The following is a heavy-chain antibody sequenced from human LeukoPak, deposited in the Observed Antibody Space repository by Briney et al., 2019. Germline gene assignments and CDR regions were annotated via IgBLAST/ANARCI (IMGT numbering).Heavy chain of an antibody. Sequence: WMGWISSYNGKTNYAQKLQGRLTMTTDTSTSTAYMELRSLTSDDTAVYYCARDITVVSLASIGFDYWSQGTVVTVSS. D-gene: IGHD3-16*01. J-gene: IGHJ4*02. V-gene: IGHV1-18*01. CDR3: ARDITVVSLASIGFDY. CDR2: ISSYNGKT.